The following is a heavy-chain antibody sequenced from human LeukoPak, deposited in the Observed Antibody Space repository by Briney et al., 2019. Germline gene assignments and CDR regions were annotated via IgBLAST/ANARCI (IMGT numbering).Heavy chain of an antibody. V-gene: IGHV1-8*01. CDR2: MNPNSGNT. J-gene: IGHJ4*02. CDR1: GYTSTSYD. D-gene: IGHD3-10*01. CDR3: ARKYLYGSGKPHFDH. Sequence: ASVKVSCKASGYTSTSYDINWVRQATGQGLEWMEWMNPNSGNTGYAQKFQGRVTMTRNTSISTAYMELSSLRSDDTAVYFCARKYLYGSGKPHFDHWGQGTLVTVSS.